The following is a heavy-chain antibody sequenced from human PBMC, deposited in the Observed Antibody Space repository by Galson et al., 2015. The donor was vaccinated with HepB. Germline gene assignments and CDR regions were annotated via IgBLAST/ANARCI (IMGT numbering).Heavy chain of an antibody. Sequence: SLRLSCAASGFTFSSYGMHWVRQAPGKGLEWVAVISYDGSNKYYADSVRGRFTVSRDNSKNTVYLQMNSLRAEDTAVYYCARDLNSGWLEPYYFDYWGQGTLVTVSS. D-gene: IGHD6-19*01. CDR3: ARDLNSGWLEPYYFDY. CDR2: ISYDGSNK. J-gene: IGHJ4*02. CDR1: GFTFSSYG. V-gene: IGHV3-30*03.